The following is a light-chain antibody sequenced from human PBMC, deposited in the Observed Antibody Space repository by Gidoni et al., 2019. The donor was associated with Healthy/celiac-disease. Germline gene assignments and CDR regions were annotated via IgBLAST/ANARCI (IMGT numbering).Light chain of an antibody. CDR2: AAS. Sequence: DIKMTQSPSSLSASVGDRVTITCRGSQSISSYLNWYQQKPGKAPKLLIYAASSLQSGVPSRFSGSGSGTDFTLTISSLQPEDFATYYCQQSYSTPPTFGQGTQVEIK. CDR1: QSISSY. V-gene: IGKV1-39*01. J-gene: IGKJ1*01. CDR3: QQSYSTPPT.